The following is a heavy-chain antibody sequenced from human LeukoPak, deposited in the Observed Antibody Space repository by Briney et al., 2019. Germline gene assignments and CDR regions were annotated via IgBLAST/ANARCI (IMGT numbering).Heavy chain of an antibody. Sequence: GGSLRLSCAASGFTFSNYWMSWVRQAPGKGLEWLANIKQDGSEKYYVDSAKGRFTISRDNAKNSLYLQMNSLRAEDTAVYYCASQSTPVTIFDYWGQGTLVTVSS. CDR2: IKQDGSEK. J-gene: IGHJ4*02. D-gene: IGHD4-17*01. V-gene: IGHV3-7*01. CDR3: ASQSTPVTIFDY. CDR1: GFTFSNYW.